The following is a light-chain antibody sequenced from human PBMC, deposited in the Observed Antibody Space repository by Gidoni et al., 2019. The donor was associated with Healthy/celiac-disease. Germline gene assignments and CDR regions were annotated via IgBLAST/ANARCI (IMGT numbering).Light chain of an antibody. CDR1: QSISSY. CDR3: QQSYSTPPFT. Sequence: DIQMTQSPSSLSASVGDRVTIPCRASQSISSYLNWYQQKPGKAPQLLIYAASSLQSGVPSRFSCSGSGTDFTLTISSLQPEDFATYYCQQSYSTPPFTFGPXTKVDIK. J-gene: IGKJ3*01. V-gene: IGKV1-39*01. CDR2: AAS.